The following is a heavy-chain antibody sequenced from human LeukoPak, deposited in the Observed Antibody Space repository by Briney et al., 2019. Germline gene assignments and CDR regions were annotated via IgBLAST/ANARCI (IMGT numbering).Heavy chain of an antibody. CDR1: GFTFSSYA. J-gene: IGHJ6*04. V-gene: IGHV3-30*04. CDR2: ISYDGSNK. D-gene: IGHD5-12*01. Sequence: PGGSLRLSCAASGFTFSSYAMHWVRQAPGKGLEWVAVISYDGSNKYYADSVKGRFTISRDNSKNTLYLQMNSLRAEDTAVYYCARDGEYSGYDGQLGPYYYGMDVWGKGTTVTVPS. CDR3: ARDGEYSGYDGQLGPYYYGMDV.